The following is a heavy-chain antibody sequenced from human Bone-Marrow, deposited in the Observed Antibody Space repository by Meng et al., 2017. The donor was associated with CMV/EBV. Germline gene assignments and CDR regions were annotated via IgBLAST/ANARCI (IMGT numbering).Heavy chain of an antibody. V-gene: IGHV3-49*04. CDR1: GFTFGDYA. CDR2: IRSKAYGGTT. J-gene: IGHJ6*01. Sequence: GESLKISCTASGFTFGDYAMSWVRQAPGKGLEGVGFIRSKAYGGTTEYAASVKGRFTISRDDSKSIAYLQMNSLKTEDTAVYYCTRVIDFWSGYDYYYYYGMAVWGPGHTVT. D-gene: IGHD3-3*01. CDR3: TRVIDFWSGYDYYYYYGMAV.